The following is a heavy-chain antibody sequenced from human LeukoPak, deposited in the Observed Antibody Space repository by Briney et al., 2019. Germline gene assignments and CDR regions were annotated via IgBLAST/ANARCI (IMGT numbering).Heavy chain of an antibody. CDR2: ISWNSGSI. J-gene: IGHJ4*02. Sequence: GRSLRLSCAASGFTFDDYAMHWVRQAPGKGLEWVSGISWNSGSIGYADSVKGRFTISRDNAKNSLYLQMNSLRAEDTALYYCVKGITFFDYWGQGTLVTVSS. D-gene: IGHD2/OR15-2a*01. CDR1: GFTFDDYA. V-gene: IGHV3-9*01. CDR3: VKGITFFDY.